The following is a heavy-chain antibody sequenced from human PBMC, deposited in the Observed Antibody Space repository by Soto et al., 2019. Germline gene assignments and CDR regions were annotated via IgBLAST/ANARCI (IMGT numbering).Heavy chain of an antibody. J-gene: IGHJ5*02. CDR2: INHSGST. V-gene: IGHV4-34*01. CDR3: ARGGYSYGYRINWFDP. Sequence: SETLSLTCAVYGGSFSGYYWSWIRQPPGKGLEWIGEINHSGSTNYNPSLKSRVTISVDTSKNQFSLKLSSVTAADTAVYYCARGGYSYGYRINWFDPWGQGTLVTVSS. D-gene: IGHD5-18*01. CDR1: GGSFSGYY.